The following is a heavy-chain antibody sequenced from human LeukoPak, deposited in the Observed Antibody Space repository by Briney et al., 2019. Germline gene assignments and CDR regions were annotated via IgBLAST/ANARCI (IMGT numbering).Heavy chain of an antibody. CDR2: IYHSGSS. CDR1: GGSISSNW. D-gene: IGHD6-19*01. V-gene: IGHV4-4*02. J-gene: IGHJ6*03. CDR3: ARAVAYYIDV. Sequence: SETLSLTCAVSGGSISSNWWRWVRQPPGKGLEWIGEIYHSGSSNYKPSLKSRVTISIDKANNQLSLRLRFVTAADTAVYYCARAVAYYIDVWGTGTTVTVSS.